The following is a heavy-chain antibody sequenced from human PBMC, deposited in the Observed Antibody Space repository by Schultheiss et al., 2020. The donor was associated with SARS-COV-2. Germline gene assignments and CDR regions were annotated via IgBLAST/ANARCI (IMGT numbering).Heavy chain of an antibody. CDR2: IYSGGST. J-gene: IGHJ6*02. CDR3: ASGAGVYYDILTGYYGLGYYYGMDV. V-gene: IGHV3-NL1*01. Sequence: GESLKISCAASGFAFSNSGMHWVRQAPGKGLEWVSVIYSGGSTYYADSVKGRFTIFRDNSKNTLYLQMNSLRAEDTAVYYCASGAGVYYDILTGYYGLGYYYGMDVWAKGPRSPLL. D-gene: IGHD3-9*01. CDR1: GFAFSNSG.